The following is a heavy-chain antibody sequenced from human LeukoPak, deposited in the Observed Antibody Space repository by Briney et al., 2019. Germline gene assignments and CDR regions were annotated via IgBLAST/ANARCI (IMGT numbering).Heavy chain of an antibody. CDR1: GFPLSSYA. Sequence: GGSLRLSCAAFGFPLSSYAMSWVRQAPGKGLEWVSATSSSDAGTYHADSVRGRFTISRDNSKNTLYLQMNSLRVEDAAVYYCARTIVVVPADNWFDPWGQGTLVTVSS. CDR3: ARTIVVVPADNWFDP. V-gene: IGHV3-23*01. CDR2: TSSSDAGT. J-gene: IGHJ5*02. D-gene: IGHD2-2*01.